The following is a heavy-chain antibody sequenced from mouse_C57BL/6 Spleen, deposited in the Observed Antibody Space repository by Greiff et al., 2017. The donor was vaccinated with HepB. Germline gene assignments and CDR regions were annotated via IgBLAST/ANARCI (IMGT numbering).Heavy chain of an antibody. Sequence: QVQLQQSGAELVRPGSSVKLSCKASGYTFTSYWMDWVKQRPGQGLEWIGNIYPSDSETHYNQKFKDKATLTVDKSSSTAYMQLSSLTSEDSAVYYCARDDYGSSYGFAYWGQGTLVTVSA. V-gene: IGHV1-61*01. CDR2: IYPSDSET. D-gene: IGHD1-1*01. J-gene: IGHJ3*01. CDR1: GYTFTSYW. CDR3: ARDDYGSSYGFAY.